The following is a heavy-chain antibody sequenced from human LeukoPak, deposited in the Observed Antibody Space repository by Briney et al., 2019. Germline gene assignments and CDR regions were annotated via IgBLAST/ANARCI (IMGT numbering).Heavy chain of an antibody. CDR1: GFTFSSYW. CDR2: IKQDGSEK. V-gene: IGHV3-7*03. J-gene: IGHJ4*02. D-gene: IGHD4-23*01. Sequence: GGSLRLSCAASGFTFSSYWMSWVRQAPGKGLEWVANIKQDGSEKYYVDSVKGRLTISRDNAKNTLYLQMNSLRAEDTAVYYCAKDMSYGGKNYYFDYWGQGTLVTVSS. CDR3: AKDMSYGGKNYYFDY.